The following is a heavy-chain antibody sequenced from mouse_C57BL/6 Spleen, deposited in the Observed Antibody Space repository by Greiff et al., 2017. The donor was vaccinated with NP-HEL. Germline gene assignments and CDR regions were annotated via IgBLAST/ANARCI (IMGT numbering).Heavy chain of an antibody. CDR3: ARGSNYVRYAMDY. CDR1: GYTFTSYW. Sequence: QVQLQQPGAELVMPGASVKLSCKASGYTFTSYWMHWVKQRPGQGLEWIGEIDPSDSYTNYNQKFKGKSTLTVDKTSSTAYMQLSSLTSEDSAVYYCARGSNYVRYAMDYWGKGTSVTVSS. V-gene: IGHV1-69*01. D-gene: IGHD2-5*01. J-gene: IGHJ4*01. CDR2: IDPSDSYT.